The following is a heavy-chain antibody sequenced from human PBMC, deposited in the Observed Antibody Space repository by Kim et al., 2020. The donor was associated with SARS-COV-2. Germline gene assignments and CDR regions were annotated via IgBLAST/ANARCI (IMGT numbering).Heavy chain of an antibody. D-gene: IGHD4-17*01. CDR2: ISSNGGST. CDR1: GFTFSSYG. CDR3: VKGTVTTARAPSDY. Sequence: GGSLRLSCSASGFTFSSYGMHWVRQAPGKGLEYVSAISSNGGSTYYADSVKGRFTISRDNSKNTLYLQMSSLRAEDTAVYYCVKGTVTTARAPSDYWGQGTLVTVSS. J-gene: IGHJ4*02. V-gene: IGHV3-64D*09.